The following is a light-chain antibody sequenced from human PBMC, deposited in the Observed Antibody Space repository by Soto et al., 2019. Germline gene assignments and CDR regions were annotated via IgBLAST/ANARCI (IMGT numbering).Light chain of an antibody. J-gene: IGKJ1*01. CDR2: GAS. Sequence: EIVMTQSPATLSVSPGERATLSCRASQSVSSNLAWYQQKPGQAPRLLIYGASTRATVIPARLSGSGYGKEFTLTISSLQSEDFAVYYCPRYNNWPPETFGQGTKVEIK. CDR3: PRYNNWPPET. CDR1: QSVSSN. V-gene: IGKV3-15*01.